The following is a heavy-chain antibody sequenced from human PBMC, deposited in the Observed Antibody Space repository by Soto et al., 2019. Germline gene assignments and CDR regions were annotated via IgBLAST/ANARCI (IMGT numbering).Heavy chain of an antibody. Sequence: QVQLVQSGAEVKKPGASVKVSCKASGYTFTSYAMHWVRQAPGQRLEWMGWINAGNGNTKYSQKFPGRVTITRDTSASTVYRELSSLRSEDTAVYFCARGGSISGYFDIWGRGNLVTVSS. CDR3: ARGGSISGYFDI. D-gene: IGHD1-26*01. V-gene: IGHV1-3*01. J-gene: IGHJ2*01. CDR1: GYTFTSYA. CDR2: INAGNGNT.